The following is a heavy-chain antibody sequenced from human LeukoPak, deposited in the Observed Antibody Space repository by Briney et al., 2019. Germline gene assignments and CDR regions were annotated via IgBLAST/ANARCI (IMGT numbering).Heavy chain of an antibody. Sequence: KSGGSLRLSCAASGFTFSDYYMSWIRQAPGKGLEWVSYISSSGSTIYYADSVKGRFTISRDNAKNSLYLQMNSLRAEDTAVYYCARPRGDDFWSGYYPDYWGQGTLVTVSS. D-gene: IGHD3-3*01. V-gene: IGHV3-11*01. CDR2: ISSSGSTI. CDR1: GFTFSDYY. J-gene: IGHJ4*02. CDR3: ARPRGDDFWSGYYPDY.